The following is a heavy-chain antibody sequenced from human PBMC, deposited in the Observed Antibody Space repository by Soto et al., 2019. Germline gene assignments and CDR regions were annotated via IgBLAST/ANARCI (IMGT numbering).Heavy chain of an antibody. D-gene: IGHD6-19*01. V-gene: IGHV1-18*01. CDR2: ISAYNGNT. CDR3: ARDRPRIAVAGTGVSVVGLNY. CDR1: GYTFTSYG. Sequence: ASVKVSCKASGYTFTSYGISWVRQAPGQGLEWMGWISAYNGNTNYAQKLQGRVTMTTDTSTSTAYMELRSLRSDDTAVYYCARDRPRIAVAGTGVSVVGLNYWGQGTLVTVSS. J-gene: IGHJ4*02.